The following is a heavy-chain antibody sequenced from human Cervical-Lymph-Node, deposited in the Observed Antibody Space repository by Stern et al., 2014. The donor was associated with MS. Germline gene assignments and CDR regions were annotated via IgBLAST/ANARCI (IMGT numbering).Heavy chain of an antibody. Sequence: VQLLESGGGVVQPGRSLRLSCAASGFTFSSYGMHWVRQAPGKGLEWVAVISYDGSNKSYADSVKGRFTISRGNSKNALYLQMNSRRAEDTAVYYCARRLGYCSGGSCRHYYYGMDVWGQGTTVTVSS. CDR3: ARRLGYCSGGSCRHYYYGMDV. V-gene: IGHV3-30*03. CDR1: GFTFSSYG. D-gene: IGHD2-15*01. J-gene: IGHJ6*02. CDR2: ISYDGSNK.